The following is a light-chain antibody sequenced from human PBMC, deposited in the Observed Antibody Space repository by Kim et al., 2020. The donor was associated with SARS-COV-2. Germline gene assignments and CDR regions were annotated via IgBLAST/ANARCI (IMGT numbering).Light chain of an antibody. Sequence: SASVGDRVTITCQASQDISNYLNWYQQKPRKAPKLLIYDASNLETGVPSRFSGSGSGTDFTFTISSLQPEDIATYYCQQYDNLLTFGGGTKVDIK. CDR2: DAS. J-gene: IGKJ4*01. V-gene: IGKV1-33*01. CDR3: QQYDNLLT. CDR1: QDISNY.